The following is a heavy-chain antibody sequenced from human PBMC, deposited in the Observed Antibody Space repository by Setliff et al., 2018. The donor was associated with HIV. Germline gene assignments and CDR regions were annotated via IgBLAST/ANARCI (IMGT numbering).Heavy chain of an antibody. Sequence: SETLSLTCTVSGYSISSDYYWGWIRQPPGKGLEWIGNIYHSGSTYYNPSPKSRVTISVDTSKNQFSLKLSSVTAADTAVYYCARARSDWYNVRPYYFDLWGQGTPVTVSS. V-gene: IGHV4-38-2*02. CDR1: GYSISSDYY. CDR3: ARARSDWYNVRPYYFDL. J-gene: IGHJ4*02. D-gene: IGHD6-19*01. CDR2: IYHSGST.